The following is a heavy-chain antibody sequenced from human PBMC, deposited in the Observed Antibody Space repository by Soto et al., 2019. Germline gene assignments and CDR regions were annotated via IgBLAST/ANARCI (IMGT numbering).Heavy chain of an antibody. CDR3: ARVSTTWEDDY. Sequence: EVQLVESGGGLVQPGGSLRLSCAASGFTFSDYGVNWVRQAPGKGLEWISYISSDSDTIYYADSVKGRFTISRDNAKKSLFLQMTSLRDEDTAVYYCARVSTTWEDDYWGQGTLVTVSS. V-gene: IGHV3-48*02. CDR2: ISSDSDTI. J-gene: IGHJ4*02. CDR1: GFTFSDYG. D-gene: IGHD1-26*01.